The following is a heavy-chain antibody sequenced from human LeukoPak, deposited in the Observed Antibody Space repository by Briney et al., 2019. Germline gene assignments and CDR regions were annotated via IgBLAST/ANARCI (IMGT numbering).Heavy chain of an antibody. J-gene: IGHJ4*02. CDR2: ISSSGSTI. D-gene: IGHD3-9*01. Sequence: GSLRLSCAASGFTFSSYEMNWVRQAPGKGLEWVSYISSSGSTIYYADSVKGRFTISRDNAKNSLYLQMNSLRAEDTAVYYCARVGLLTGLPDYFDYWGQGTLVTVSS. CDR3: ARVGLLTGLPDYFDY. CDR1: GFTFSSYE. V-gene: IGHV3-48*03.